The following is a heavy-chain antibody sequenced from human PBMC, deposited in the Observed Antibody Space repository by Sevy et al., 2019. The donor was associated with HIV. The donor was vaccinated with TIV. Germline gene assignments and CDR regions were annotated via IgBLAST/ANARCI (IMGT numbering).Heavy chain of an antibody. D-gene: IGHD2-21*01. CDR3: AKESLDGYY. V-gene: IGHV3-23*01. CDR2: ISPNGGST. J-gene: IGHJ4*02. Sequence: GGSLRLSCAASGFTFNIYVIHWVRQAPGKGLQWVSTISPNGGSTYYADSVKGRFTISRDNSRNTVFLQVNSLRAEDTAVYYCAKESLDGYYWGQGTLVTVSS. CDR1: GFTFNIYV.